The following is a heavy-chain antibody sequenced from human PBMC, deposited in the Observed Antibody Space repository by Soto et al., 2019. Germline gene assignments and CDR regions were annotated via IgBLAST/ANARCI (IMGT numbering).Heavy chain of an antibody. Sequence: QVQLQESGPGLVKPSQTLFLTCTVSGGSISSGIYYWTWISQHPGKGLEWIGYIYDSGTTYYNPSLKSRLTVSLDTSKNQFSLTLSAVTAADTAVDYCATRNTGHDAFAIWGQGTMVTVSS. CDR2: IYDSGTT. CDR3: ATRNTGHDAFAI. V-gene: IGHV4-31*03. CDR1: GGSISSGIYY. J-gene: IGHJ3*02. D-gene: IGHD1-1*01.